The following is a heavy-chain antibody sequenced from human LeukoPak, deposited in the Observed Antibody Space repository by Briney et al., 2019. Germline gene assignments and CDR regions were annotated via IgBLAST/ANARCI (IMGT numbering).Heavy chain of an antibody. CDR3: AKAGAVVVVAAKFFDY. CDR2: ISSSSSTI. CDR1: GFTFSSYG. V-gene: IGHV3-48*01. D-gene: IGHD2-15*01. Sequence: PGGSLRLSCAASGFTFSSYGMTWVRQAPGKGLEWVSYISSSSSTIYYADSVKGRFTISRDNAKNSLYLQLNSLRAEDTAAYYCAKAGAVVVVAAKFFDYWGRGTLVTVSS. J-gene: IGHJ4*02.